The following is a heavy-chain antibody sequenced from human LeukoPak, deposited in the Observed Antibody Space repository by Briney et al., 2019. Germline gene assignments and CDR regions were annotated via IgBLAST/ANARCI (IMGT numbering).Heavy chain of an antibody. V-gene: IGHV3-21*01. CDR2: INPTSTSI. J-gene: IGHJ4*02. Sequence: GGSLRLSCAGSGSTFSDYSINWVRQAPGKGLEWVSSINPTSTSIYYADAVRGRFTISRDNAKSSVYLQMNSLRAEDTALYYCVRLRGNSDRSGYYYYYNYWGQGILVTVSS. D-gene: IGHD3-22*01. CDR1: GSTFSDYS. CDR3: VRLRGNSDRSGYYYYYNY.